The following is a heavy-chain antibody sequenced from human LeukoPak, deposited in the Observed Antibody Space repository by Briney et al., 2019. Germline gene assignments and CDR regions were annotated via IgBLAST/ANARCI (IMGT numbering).Heavy chain of an antibody. J-gene: IGHJ6*03. D-gene: IGHD5-12*01. Sequence: SETLSLTCAVYGGSFSGYYWNWIRQPPGKGLEWIGEINRGSTKYNPSLKSRVTISVDTSKNQFSLKLSSVTAADTAVYYCASGHSGYELDYYYYYMNVWGKGTTVTVSS. CDR1: GGSFSGYY. V-gene: IGHV4-34*01. CDR3: ASGHSGYELDYYYYYMNV. CDR2: INRGST.